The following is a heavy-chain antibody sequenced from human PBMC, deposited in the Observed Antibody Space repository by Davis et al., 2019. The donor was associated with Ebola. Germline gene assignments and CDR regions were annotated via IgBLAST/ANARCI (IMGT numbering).Heavy chain of an antibody. Sequence: SETLSLTCTVSGGSISNYYWTWIRQPPGKALEWIGEINDSGSTNYNPSLKSRVTISVDTSKNQFSLKMSSVTAADTAVYYCARLGMATPIDYWGQGTLVTVSS. V-gene: IGHV4-34*01. CDR2: INDSGST. J-gene: IGHJ4*02. CDR3: ARLGMATPIDY. CDR1: GGSISNYY. D-gene: IGHD5-24*01.